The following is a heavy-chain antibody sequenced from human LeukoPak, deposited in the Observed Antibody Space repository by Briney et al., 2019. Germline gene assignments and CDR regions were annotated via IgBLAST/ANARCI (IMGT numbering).Heavy chain of an antibody. CDR3: ARGPIRVRGVDY. CDR1: GGSFSGYY. Sequence: SETLSLTCAVYGGSFSGYYWSWIRQPPGKGLEWIGEINHSGSTNYNPSLKSRVTISVDTTKNQFSLKLSSVTAADTAVYYCARGPIRVRGVDYWRQGTLVTVFS. CDR2: INHSGST. V-gene: IGHV4-34*01. D-gene: IGHD3-10*01. J-gene: IGHJ4*02.